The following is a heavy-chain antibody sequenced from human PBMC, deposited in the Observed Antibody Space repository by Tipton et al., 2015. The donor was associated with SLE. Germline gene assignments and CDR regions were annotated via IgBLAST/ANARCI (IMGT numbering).Heavy chain of an antibody. CDR2: IYYSGST. J-gene: IGHJ6*02. Sequence: TLSLTCTVSGGSVSSGSYYWSWIRQPPGKGLEWIGYIYYSGSTYYNPSLKSRVTISVDTSKNQFSLKLSSVTAADTAVYYCARDEAGGMDVWGQGTTVTVSS. V-gene: IGHV4-61*01. D-gene: IGHD3-10*01. CDR1: GGSVSSGSYY. CDR3: ARDEAGGMDV.